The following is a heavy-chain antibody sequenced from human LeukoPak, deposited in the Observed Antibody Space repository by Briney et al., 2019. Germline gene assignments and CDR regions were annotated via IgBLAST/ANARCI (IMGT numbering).Heavy chain of an antibody. Sequence: SETLSLTCAVYGGSFSGYYWSWIRQPPGKGLEWIGEINHSGSTNYNPSLKSRVTISVDTSKNQFSLKLSSVTAADTAVYYCARRLGYYYDSSKWFDPWGQGTLVTVSS. D-gene: IGHD3-22*01. CDR1: GGSFSGYY. CDR3: ARRLGYYYDSSKWFDP. V-gene: IGHV4-34*01. CDR2: INHSGST. J-gene: IGHJ5*02.